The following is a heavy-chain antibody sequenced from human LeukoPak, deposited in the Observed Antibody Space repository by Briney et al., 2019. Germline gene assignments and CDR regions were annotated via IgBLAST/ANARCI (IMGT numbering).Heavy chain of an antibody. CDR1: GYTFTGYY. Sequence: ASVKVSCKASGYTFTGYYMHWVRQAPGQGLEWMGWINPNSGGTNYAQKFQGRVTMTRATSISTAYMELSRLRSDDTAVYYCARHDYVWGSYRSPTDYWGQGTLVTVSS. J-gene: IGHJ4*02. V-gene: IGHV1-2*02. CDR2: INPNSGGT. D-gene: IGHD3-16*02. CDR3: ARHDYVWGSYRSPTDY.